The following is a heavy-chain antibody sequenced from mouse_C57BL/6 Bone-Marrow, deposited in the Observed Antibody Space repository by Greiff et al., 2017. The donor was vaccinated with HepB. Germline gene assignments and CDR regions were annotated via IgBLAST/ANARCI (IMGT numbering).Heavy chain of an antibody. Sequence: EVMLVESGGGLVKPGGSLKLSCAASGFTFSDYGMHWVRQAPEKGLEWVAYISSGSSTTYYADTVKGRFTISRDNAKNTLFLQMTSLRSEDTAMYYCARLRRAWFAYWGQGTLVTVSA. CDR2: ISSGSSTT. D-gene: IGHD2-4*01. J-gene: IGHJ3*01. CDR3: ARLRRAWFAY. V-gene: IGHV5-17*01. CDR1: GFTFSDYG.